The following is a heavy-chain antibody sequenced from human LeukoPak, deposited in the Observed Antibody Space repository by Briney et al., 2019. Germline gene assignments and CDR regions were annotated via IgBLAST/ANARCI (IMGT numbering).Heavy chain of an antibody. Sequence: PGGSLRLSCAASGFPFSTYEMNWIRQAPGRGLEWVSYISSSGSTIFYADSVRGRFTISRDNAKNSLYLQMNSLRAEDTAVYYCASTNILTGYPIGVFDYWGQGTLVTVSS. CDR3: ASTNILTGYPIGVFDY. CDR2: ISSSGSTI. J-gene: IGHJ4*02. V-gene: IGHV3-48*03. CDR1: GFPFSTYE. D-gene: IGHD3-9*01.